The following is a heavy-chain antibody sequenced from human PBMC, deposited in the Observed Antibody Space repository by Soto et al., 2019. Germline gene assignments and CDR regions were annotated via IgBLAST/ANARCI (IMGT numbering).Heavy chain of an antibody. V-gene: IGHV3-53*01. Sequence: VGSLRLSCAASGFSVTGNHMTRVRQAPGKGLEWVSSLYTGGTTYYADSVQGRFTISRDSSKNTLFLQMDRLRVEDSAVYYCARDLATVGKGFDSWGPGTLVTVSS. J-gene: IGHJ4*02. D-gene: IGHD5-12*01. CDR3: ARDLATVGKGFDS. CDR2: LYTGGTT. CDR1: GFSVTGNH.